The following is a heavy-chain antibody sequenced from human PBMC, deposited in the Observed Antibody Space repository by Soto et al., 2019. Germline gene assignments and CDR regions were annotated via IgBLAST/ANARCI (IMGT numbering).Heavy chain of an antibody. J-gene: IGHJ4*02. CDR3: AIDSDGGY. Sequence: GGSLRLSCAAPGFNFIIYSMIWVRQAAGKGLEWVSGISATTGNTYYTNSVKGRFTISRDNFENTLFLQMNNLRAEDTALYYCAIDSDGGYWGQGTLVTVSS. D-gene: IGHD2-15*01. V-gene: IGHV3-23*01. CDR1: GFNFIIYS. CDR2: ISATTGNT.